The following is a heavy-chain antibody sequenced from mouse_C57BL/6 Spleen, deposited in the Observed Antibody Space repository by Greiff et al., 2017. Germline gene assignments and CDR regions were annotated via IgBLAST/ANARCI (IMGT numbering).Heavy chain of an antibody. Sequence: EVQLQQSGPELVKPGASVKISCKASGYTFTDYYMNWVKQSHGKSLEWIGDINPNNGGTSYNQKIKGKATLTVDKSSSTAYMELRSLTSEDSAVYYCARDGNYYGSSYCAYWGQGTLVTVSA. J-gene: IGHJ3*01. D-gene: IGHD1-1*01. V-gene: IGHV1-26*01. CDR2: INPNNGGT. CDR3: ARDGNYYGSSYCAY. CDR1: GYTFTDYY.